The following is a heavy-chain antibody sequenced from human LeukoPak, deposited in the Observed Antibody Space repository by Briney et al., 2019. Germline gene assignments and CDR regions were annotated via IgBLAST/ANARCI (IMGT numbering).Heavy chain of an antibody. CDR1: GFTFSSDA. D-gene: IGHD2-2*01. J-gene: IGHJ4*02. V-gene: IGHV3-23*01. Sequence: PGGSLRLSCIGTGFTFSSDAMGWVRQAPGKGLEWVSGISGSGGSTYYADSVKGRFTISRDNSKNTLYLQMNSLRVEDTAVYYCARDPHCSNTNCPFDYWGQGTLVTVSS. CDR2: ISGSGGST. CDR3: ARDPHCSNTNCPFDY.